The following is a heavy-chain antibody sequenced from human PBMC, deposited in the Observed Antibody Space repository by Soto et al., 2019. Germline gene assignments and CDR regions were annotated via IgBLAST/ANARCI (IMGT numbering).Heavy chain of an antibody. CDR1: GGSISSYY. CDR2: IYYSGST. V-gene: IGHV4-59*01. D-gene: IGHD4-17*01. CDR3: ARGPYGDYGYYYYGMDV. J-gene: IGHJ6*02. Sequence: PSETLSLTCTVSGGSISSYYWSWIRQPPGKGLEWIGYIYYSGSTNYNPSLKSRVTISVDTSKNQFSLKLSSVTAADTAVYYCARGPYGDYGYYYYGMDVWGQGTTVTVSS.